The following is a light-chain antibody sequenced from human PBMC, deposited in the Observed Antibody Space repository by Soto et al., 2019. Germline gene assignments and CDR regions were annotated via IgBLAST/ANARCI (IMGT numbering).Light chain of an antibody. Sequence: QSVLTQPPSVXXXXXXXXXXSCSGSSSNIGNNYVSWYQQLPGTAPKLLIYDNNKRPSGIPDRFSGSKSGTSATLGITGLQTGDEADYYCGTWDSSLSDGVFGGGTKVTVL. CDR1: SSNIGNNY. CDR3: GTWDSSLSDGV. J-gene: IGLJ2*01. CDR2: DNN. V-gene: IGLV1-51*01.